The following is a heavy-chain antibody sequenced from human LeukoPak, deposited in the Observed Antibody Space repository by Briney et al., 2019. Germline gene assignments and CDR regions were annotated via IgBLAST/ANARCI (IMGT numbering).Heavy chain of an antibody. CDR1: GGSIGSYY. V-gene: IGHV4-59*08. Sequence: KPSETLSLTCTISGGSIGSYYWTWIRQSPGKGLEWIGYIDNSGSTNYNPSFKSRVTMSVDTSKNQFSLKLSSVTAADTAVYFCARHGGSWTFDYWGQGTLVTVST. D-gene: IGHD6-13*01. CDR2: IDNSGST. J-gene: IGHJ4*02. CDR3: ARHGGSWTFDY.